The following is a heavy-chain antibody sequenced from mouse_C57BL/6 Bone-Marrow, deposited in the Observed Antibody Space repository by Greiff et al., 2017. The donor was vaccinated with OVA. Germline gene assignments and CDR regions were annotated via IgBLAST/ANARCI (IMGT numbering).Heavy chain of an antibody. CDR2: IDPSDSYT. Sequence: QVQLQQPGAELVRPGTSVKLSCKASGYTFTSYWMHWVKQRPGQGLEWIGVIDPSDSYTNYNQKFKGKATLTVDTSSSTAYMQLSSLTSEASAVYYCALLDYFDDWGQGTTLTVSS. CDR1: GYTFTSYW. J-gene: IGHJ2*01. CDR3: ALLDYFDD. V-gene: IGHV1-59*01.